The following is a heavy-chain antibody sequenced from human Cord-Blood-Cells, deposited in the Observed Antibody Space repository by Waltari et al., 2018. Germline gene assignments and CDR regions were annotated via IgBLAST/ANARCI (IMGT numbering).Heavy chain of an antibody. CDR3: ARFLSGQLSIDY. J-gene: IGHJ4*02. CDR2: IIHSGRT. CDR1: GGSFSGYY. D-gene: IGHD6-6*01. Sequence: QVQLQQWGAGLLKPSETLSLTCAVYGGSFSGYYWSWIRQPPGKGLEWMGEIIHSGRTDYNPSLKSRVTISVATSKNQFSLKLSSVTAADTAVYYCARFLSGQLSIDYWGQGTLVTVSS. V-gene: IGHV4-34*12.